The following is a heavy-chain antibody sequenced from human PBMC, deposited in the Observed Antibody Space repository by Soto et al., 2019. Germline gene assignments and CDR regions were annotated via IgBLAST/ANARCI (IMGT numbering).Heavy chain of an antibody. CDR2: ISGGGDNT. D-gene: IGHD3-9*01. CDR3: ARVGGVNYDILTGLDAFDI. CDR1: GFTFSSDA. J-gene: IGHJ3*02. Sequence: PGGSLRLSCVGTGFTFSSDAMNWVRQTPGKGLEWVSSISGGGDNTYYADSVKGRFTISRDNSKNTLFLQMDSLRAEDTAVYYCARVGGVNYDILTGLDAFDIWGQGTMVTVSS. V-gene: IGHV3-23*01.